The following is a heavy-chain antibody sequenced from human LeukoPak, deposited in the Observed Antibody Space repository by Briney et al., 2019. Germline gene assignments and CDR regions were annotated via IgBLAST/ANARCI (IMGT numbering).Heavy chain of an antibody. Sequence: AGGSLRLSCAASGFTFSSDAMSWVRQAPGKGLEWVSAISGSGGSTYYADSVKGRFTISRDNSKNTLYLQMNSLRAEDTAVYYCALSLVEGSGWLFDYWGQGTLVTVSS. CDR1: GFTFSSDA. CDR3: ALSLVEGSGWLFDY. CDR2: ISGSGGST. D-gene: IGHD6-19*01. V-gene: IGHV3-23*01. J-gene: IGHJ4*02.